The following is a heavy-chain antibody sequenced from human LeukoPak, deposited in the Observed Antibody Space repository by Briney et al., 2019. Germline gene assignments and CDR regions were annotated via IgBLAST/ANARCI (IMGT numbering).Heavy chain of an antibody. D-gene: IGHD1-1*01. Sequence: GGSLRLSCAASGFTFSSYSMNRVRQAPGKGLEWVSSISSSSSYIYYADSVKGRFTISRDNAKNSLYLQMNSLRAEDTAVYYCARDRLLEDRDYHNYYYMDVWGKGTTVTVSS. CDR2: ISSSSSYI. CDR1: GFTFSSYS. J-gene: IGHJ6*03. CDR3: ARDRLLEDRDYHNYYYMDV. V-gene: IGHV3-21*01.